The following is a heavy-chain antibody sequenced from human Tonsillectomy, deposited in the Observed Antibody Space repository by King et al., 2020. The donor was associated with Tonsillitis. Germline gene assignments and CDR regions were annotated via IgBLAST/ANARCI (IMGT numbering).Heavy chain of an antibody. D-gene: IGHD3-22*01. CDR1: GYSIRSGYY. CDR2: MYHSGST. J-gene: IGHJ4*02. CDR3: ARESPGYYDSSGYYTPVVDY. Sequence: VQLQESGPGLVKPSETLSLTCGVSGYSIRSGYYWGWIRQPPGKGLEWIGSMYHSGSTYYNPSLKSRVTISVDTSKNQFSLELSSVTAADTAVYYCARESPGYYDSSGYYTPVVDYWGQGTLVTVSS. V-gene: IGHV4-38-2*02.